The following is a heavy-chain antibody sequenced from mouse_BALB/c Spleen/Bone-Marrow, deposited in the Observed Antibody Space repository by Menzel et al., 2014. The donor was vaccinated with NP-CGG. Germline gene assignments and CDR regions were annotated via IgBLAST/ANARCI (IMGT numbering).Heavy chain of an antibody. CDR3: ARSGDYGSSLAY. V-gene: IGHV14-3*02. Sequence: EVKLMESGAELVKPGASVKLSCTASGFNIKDTYMHWVKQRPEQGLEWIGRIDPANGNTKYDPKFQGKATITADTSSNTAYLQLGSLTSEDTAVYYCARSGDYGSSLAYWGQGTLVTVSA. D-gene: IGHD1-1*01. J-gene: IGHJ3*01. CDR1: GFNIKDTY. CDR2: IDPANGNT.